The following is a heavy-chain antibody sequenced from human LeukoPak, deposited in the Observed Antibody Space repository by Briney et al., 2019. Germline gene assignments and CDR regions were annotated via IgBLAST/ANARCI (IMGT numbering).Heavy chain of an antibody. V-gene: IGHV3-23*01. Sequence: GGSLRLSCAASGFTFSSYAMSWVRQAPGKGLEWVSDISGSGGSTYYADSVKGRFTISRDNSKNTLYLQMNSLRAEDTAVYYCAKSPGGFGESYFDYWGQGTLVTVSS. CDR3: AKSPGGFGESYFDY. D-gene: IGHD3-10*01. CDR2: ISGSGGST. J-gene: IGHJ4*02. CDR1: GFTFSSYA.